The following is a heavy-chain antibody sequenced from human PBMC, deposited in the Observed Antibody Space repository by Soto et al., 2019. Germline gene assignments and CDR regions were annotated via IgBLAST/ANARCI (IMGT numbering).Heavy chain of an antibody. Sequence: QVQLVQSGAEVRKPGASVKVSCKASGYTFTAYYVHWVRQAPGQGLEWMGWINPNTGGKKYAQKFQGWVTMTRDTSISTAYMELSRLRSDDTAMYYCTKSLNHYGMDVWGQGTTVTVSS. CDR2: INPNTGGK. V-gene: IGHV1-2*04. CDR1: GYTFTAYY. CDR3: TKSLNHYGMDV. J-gene: IGHJ6*02. D-gene: IGHD3-10*01.